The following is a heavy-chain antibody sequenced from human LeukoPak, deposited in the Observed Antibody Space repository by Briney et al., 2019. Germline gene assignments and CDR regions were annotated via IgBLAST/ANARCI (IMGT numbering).Heavy chain of an antibody. Sequence: SGTLSLTCTVSGGSISSGSYYWSWIRQPAGKGLEWIVRIYTSGSTNYNPSLKSRVTISVDTSKNQFSLKLSSVTAADTAVYYCARGGLDYGDYMGAFDIWGQGTMVTVSS. CDR1: GGSISSGSYY. J-gene: IGHJ3*02. D-gene: IGHD4-17*01. CDR2: IYTSGST. CDR3: ARGGLDYGDYMGAFDI. V-gene: IGHV4-61*02.